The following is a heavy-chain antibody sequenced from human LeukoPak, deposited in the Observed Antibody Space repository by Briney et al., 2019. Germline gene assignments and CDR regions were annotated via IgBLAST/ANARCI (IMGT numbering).Heavy chain of an antibody. CDR2: IYYSGST. CDR3: ARDRELGYCSGGSCYSNYYHGMDV. D-gene: IGHD2-15*01. J-gene: IGHJ6*02. Sequence: SGTLSLTCTVSGGSISSYYWSCIRQPPGKGLEWIGYIYYSGSTNYNPSLKSRVTISVDTSKNQFSLKLSSVTAADTAVYYCARDRELGYCSGGSCYSNYYHGMDVWGQGTTVTVSS. CDR1: GGSISSYY. V-gene: IGHV4-59*01.